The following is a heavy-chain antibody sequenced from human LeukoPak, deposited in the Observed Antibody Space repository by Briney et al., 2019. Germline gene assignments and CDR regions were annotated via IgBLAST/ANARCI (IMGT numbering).Heavy chain of an antibody. CDR2: IYTSGST. Sequence: SETLSLTCTVSGGSISSYYWSWMRQPAGKGLEWIGRIYTSGSTNYNPSLKSRVTMSVDTSKNQFSLKLSSVTAADTAVYYCARDGPAYSSSWYWTEGWFDPWGQGTLVTVSS. J-gene: IGHJ5*02. CDR1: GGSISSYY. V-gene: IGHV4-4*07. CDR3: ARDGPAYSSSWYWTEGWFDP. D-gene: IGHD6-13*01.